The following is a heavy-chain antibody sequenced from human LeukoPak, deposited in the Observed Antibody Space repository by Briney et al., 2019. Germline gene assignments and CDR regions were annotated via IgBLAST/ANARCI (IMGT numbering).Heavy chain of an antibody. V-gene: IGHV4-59*08. J-gene: IGHJ4*02. D-gene: IGHD7-27*01. Sequence: SETLSLTCSVSGGSISNYFWTWIRQPPGKGLEWIGYIYSSGSTYYNPPLKSRVTISVDTSKNRFSLKLSTVTAADTAVYYCARRPTGDPKLDYWGQGTLVTVSS. CDR3: ARRPTGDPKLDY. CDR2: IYSSGST. CDR1: GGSISNYF.